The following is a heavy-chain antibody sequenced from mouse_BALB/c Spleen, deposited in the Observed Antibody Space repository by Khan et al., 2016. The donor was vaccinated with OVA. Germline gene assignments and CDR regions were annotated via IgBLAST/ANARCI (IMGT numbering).Heavy chain of an antibody. J-gene: IGHJ2*01. CDR3: AREDYGNFLYFDY. CDR2: INPGSGGT. D-gene: IGHD2-1*01. Sequence: QVRLQQSGGEVIRPGTSVKVSCKASGYAFTNYLIEWVKQRPGQGLEWIGVINPGSGGTNYNEKFKGKATLTADHSSSTAYMQLSSLTSDDSAVYFCAREDYGNFLYFDYWGQGTTLTVSS. V-gene: IGHV1-54*01. CDR1: GYAFTNYL.